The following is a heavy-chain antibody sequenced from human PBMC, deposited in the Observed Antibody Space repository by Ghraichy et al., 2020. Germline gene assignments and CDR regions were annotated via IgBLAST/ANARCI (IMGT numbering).Heavy chain of an antibody. CDR1: GGSISRGGYY. V-gene: IGHV4-31*11. CDR3: AAEKCGGDCSPRSYYYAMDV. J-gene: IGHJ6*02. CDR2: IYYSGSA. D-gene: IGHD2-21*02. Sequence: SETLSLTCAVSGGSISRGGYYCNWIRQHPGKGLEWIGNIYYSGSAYYNPSLKSRVTISVDTSKNHFSLKLNSVTAADTAVYFCAAEKCGGDCSPRSYYYAMDVWGQGTTVTVSS.